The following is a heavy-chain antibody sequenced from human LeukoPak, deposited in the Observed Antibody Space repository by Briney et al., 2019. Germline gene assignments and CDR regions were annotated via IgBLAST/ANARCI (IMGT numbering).Heavy chain of an antibody. D-gene: IGHD3-3*01. CDR2: INSDGSST. J-gene: IGHJ5*02. CDR3: GRDRGITIFGVVIQQNWFDP. V-gene: IGHV3-74*01. CDR1: GFTLSSYW. Sequence: GGSLRLSCAASGFTLSSYWMHWVRQAPGKGLVWVSRINSDGSSTSYADSVKGRFTISRDHAKNTLYLQMNSLRAEDTAVYYRGRDRGITIFGVVIQQNWFDPWGQGTLVTVSS.